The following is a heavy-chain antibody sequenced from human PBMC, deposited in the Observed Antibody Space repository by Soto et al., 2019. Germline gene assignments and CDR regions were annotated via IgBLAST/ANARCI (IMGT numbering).Heavy chain of an antibody. CDR2: IWSDESSK. CDR3: ERDWLSRYFYY. Sequence: QVQLVESGGGVVQPGRSLRLSCAASGFTFSSYGMHWVRQAPGKGLEWVAAIWSDESSKYYADSVKGRFTISRDNSKNTLFLQMNSMRAEDTAVYYGERDWLSRYFYYWGQGTLVTVSS. CDR1: GFTFSSYG. J-gene: IGHJ4*02. D-gene: IGHD2-2*01. V-gene: IGHV3-33*01.